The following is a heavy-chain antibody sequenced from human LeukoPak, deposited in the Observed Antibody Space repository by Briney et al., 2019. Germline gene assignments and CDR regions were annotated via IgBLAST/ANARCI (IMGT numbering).Heavy chain of an antibody. CDR3: ARWRGQPAVAVSN. Sequence: SETLSLTCAVSGGSISSSSYYWGWIRQPPGKGLEWIGSIYYSGSTYYNPSLKSRVTISVDTSKNQFSLKLSSVTAADTAVYYCARWRGQPAVAVSNWGQGTLVTVSS. CDR1: GGSISSSSYY. J-gene: IGHJ4*02. D-gene: IGHD6-19*01. CDR2: IYYSGST. V-gene: IGHV4-39*01.